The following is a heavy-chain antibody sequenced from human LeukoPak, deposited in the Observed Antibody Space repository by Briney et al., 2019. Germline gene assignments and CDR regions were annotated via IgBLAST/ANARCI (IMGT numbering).Heavy chain of an antibody. CDR1: GYTFTSYD. V-gene: IGHV1-8*01. Sequence: ASVKVSRKASGYTFTSYDINWVRQAPGQGLEWMGWMNPNSGNTGYAQKFQGRVTMTRNTSISTAYMELSSLRSEDTAVYYCARGLLRGVVITYYYYYYMDVWGKGTTVTVSS. CDR2: MNPNSGNT. J-gene: IGHJ6*03. D-gene: IGHD3-22*01. CDR3: ARGLLRGVVITYYYYYYMDV.